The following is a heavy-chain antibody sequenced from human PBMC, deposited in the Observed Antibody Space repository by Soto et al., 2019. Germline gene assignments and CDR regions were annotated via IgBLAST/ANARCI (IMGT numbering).Heavy chain of an antibody. CDR2: TSTSNSYR. Sequence: EVQLVESGGGLVKPGESLRLSCAASGFTFSSYSMNWVRQAPGKGLEWVASTSTSNSYRYYAESVKGRFTISRDNGKDFVFLQMNSLTPEDTAMYYCARDWADTYFFDYWGRGTLVTVSS. D-gene: IGHD7-27*01. J-gene: IGHJ4*02. CDR3: ARDWADTYFFDY. CDR1: GFTFSSYS. V-gene: IGHV3-21*01.